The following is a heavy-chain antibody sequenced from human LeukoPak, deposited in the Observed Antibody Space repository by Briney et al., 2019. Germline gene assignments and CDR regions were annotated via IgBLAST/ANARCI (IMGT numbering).Heavy chain of an antibody. D-gene: IGHD2-21*01. V-gene: IGHV3-21*01. J-gene: IGHJ4*02. CDR1: GFTFSSYS. CDR3: ARASEVVVIKFPPLDY. CDR2: ISSSSSYI. Sequence: PGGSLRLSCAASGFTFSSYSMNWVRQAPGKGLEWVSSISSSSSYIYYADSVKGRFIISRDNAKNSLYLQMNSLRAEDTAVYYCARASEVVVIKFPPLDYWGQGTLVTVSS.